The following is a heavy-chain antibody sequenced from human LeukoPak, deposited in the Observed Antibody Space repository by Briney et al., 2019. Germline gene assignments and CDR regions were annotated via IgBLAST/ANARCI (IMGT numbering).Heavy chain of an antibody. CDR2: ISYDGSNK. J-gene: IGHJ6*02. CDR3: AKEYYDFWSGYLSYYYYYGMDV. Sequence: SCKASGYTFTGYYMHWVRQAPGKGLEWVAVISYDGSNKYYADSVKGRFTISRDNSKNTLYLQMNSLRAEDTAVYYCAKEYYDFWSGYLSYYYYYGMDVWGQGTTVTVSS. V-gene: IGHV3-30*18. D-gene: IGHD3-3*01. CDR1: GYTFTGYY.